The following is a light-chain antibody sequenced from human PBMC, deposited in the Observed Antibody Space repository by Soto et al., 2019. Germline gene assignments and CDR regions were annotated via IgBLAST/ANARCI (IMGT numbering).Light chain of an antibody. CDR1: QSIGGF. Sequence: DIQMTQSPSSLSVSVGDRVTITCRASQSIGGFLHWYQQKLGKAPKLLIYAASSLQSGVPSRFSGSGSGTDFTLTISSLQPEDFATDDCQQSYSTPLTFGGGTKVEI. CDR2: AAS. CDR3: QQSYSTPLT. J-gene: IGKJ4*01. V-gene: IGKV1-39*01.